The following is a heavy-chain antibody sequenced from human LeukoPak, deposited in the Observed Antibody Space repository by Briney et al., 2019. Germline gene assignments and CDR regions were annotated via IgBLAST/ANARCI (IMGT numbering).Heavy chain of an antibody. CDR2: ITSRSTT. J-gene: IGHJ5*02. D-gene: IGHD1-26*01. CDR3: ATSGGSYWS. V-gene: IGHV3-23*01. Sequence: RPGGSLRLSCAASGFIFSHYGMNWVRQAPGKGLEWVSGITSRSTTYYADSVKGRFTISRENSKNTLYLQMNSLRAEDTAVYYCATSGGSYWSWGQGTLVTVSS. CDR1: GFIFSHYG.